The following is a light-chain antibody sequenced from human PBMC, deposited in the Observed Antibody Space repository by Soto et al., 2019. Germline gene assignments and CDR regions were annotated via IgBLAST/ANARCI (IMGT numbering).Light chain of an antibody. J-gene: IGKJ1*01. V-gene: IGKV1-12*01. CDR1: QGIGTC. CDR3: QQADSYPQT. CDR2: AAS. Sequence: QVTQCPSSASASVGDRGAITCWASQGIGTCLAWYQQKPVKGPNLLIYAASSLESGVPSRYSGSGSGTDFTLTISSLQPEDFATYYWQQADSYPQTCAQVTKVEIK.